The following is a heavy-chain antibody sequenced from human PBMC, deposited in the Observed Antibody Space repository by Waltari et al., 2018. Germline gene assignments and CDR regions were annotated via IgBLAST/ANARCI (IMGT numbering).Heavy chain of an antibody. CDR3: TAHIVVVTAKRSTLDY. Sequence: EVQLVESGGGLIQPGGSLRLSCAASGFTVSSNYMSWVRQAPGKGLEWVSVIYSGGSTYYAESVKGRFTISRDNSKNTAYLQMNSLKTEDTAVYYCTAHIVVVTAKRSTLDYWGQGTLVIVSS. D-gene: IGHD2-21*02. CDR1: GFTVSSNY. V-gene: IGHV3-53*01. CDR2: IYSGGST. J-gene: IGHJ4*02.